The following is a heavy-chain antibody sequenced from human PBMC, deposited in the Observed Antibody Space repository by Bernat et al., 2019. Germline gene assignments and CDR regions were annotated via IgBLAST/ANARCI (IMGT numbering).Heavy chain of an antibody. V-gene: IGHV3-33*01. CDR3: AREATMGPGSYYCDY. CDR2: IWYDGSNK. CDR1: GFTFSSYG. J-gene: IGHJ4*02. D-gene: IGHD3-10*01. Sequence: QVQLVESGGGVVQPGRSLRLSCAASGFTFSSYGMHWVRQAPGKGLEWVAVIWYDGSNKYYADSVKGRFTISRDNSKNTLYLQMNSLRAEDTAVYYCAREATMGPGSYYCDYWGQGTLVTVSS.